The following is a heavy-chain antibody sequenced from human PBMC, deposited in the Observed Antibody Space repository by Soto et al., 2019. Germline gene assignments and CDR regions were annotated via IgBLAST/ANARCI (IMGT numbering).Heavy chain of an antibody. CDR1: GGSISSGGYS. CDR3: AREHDYGDYGLDY. Sequence: PSETLSLTCAVSGGSISSGGYSWSWIRQPPGKGLEWIGYIYHSGSTYYNPSLKSRVTISVDRSKNQFSLKLSSVTAADTAVYYCAREHDYGDYGLDYWGQGTLVNVSS. CDR2: IYHSGST. D-gene: IGHD4-17*01. V-gene: IGHV4-30-2*01. J-gene: IGHJ4*02.